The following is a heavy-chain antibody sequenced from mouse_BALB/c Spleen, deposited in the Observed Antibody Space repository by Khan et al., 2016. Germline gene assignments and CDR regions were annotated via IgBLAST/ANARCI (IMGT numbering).Heavy chain of an antibody. J-gene: IGHJ2*01. Sequence: QVQLKESGAELARPGASVKMSCKASGYTFTSYTMHWVKQRPGQGLEWIGYINPSSGYTNYNQKFKDKATLTADKSSSTAYTQLSSLTSEDSAVYYCARGGYRDFFDYWGQGTTLTVSS. CDR1: GYTFTSYT. V-gene: IGHV1-4*01. CDR2: INPSSGYT. CDR3: ARGGYRDFFDY. D-gene: IGHD2-14*01.